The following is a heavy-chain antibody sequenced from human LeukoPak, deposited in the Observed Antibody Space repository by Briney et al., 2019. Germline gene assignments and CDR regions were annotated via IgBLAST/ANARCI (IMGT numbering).Heavy chain of an antibody. D-gene: IGHD3-10*01. CDR2: IKQGGSAK. Sequence: GGSLRLSCATSGFTFSNHWMSWVRQAPGKGLEWVADIKQGGSAKNYLDSMEGRFTISRDDARNSLFLQMNSLRAEGTAVYYCARGPHYGARSDYLDYWGQGTLVTVSS. CDR1: GFTFSNHW. CDR3: ARGPHYGARSDYLDY. J-gene: IGHJ4*02. V-gene: IGHV3-7*01.